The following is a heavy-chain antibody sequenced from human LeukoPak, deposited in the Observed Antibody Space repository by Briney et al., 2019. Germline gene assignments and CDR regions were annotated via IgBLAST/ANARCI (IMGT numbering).Heavy chain of an antibody. CDR2: ISSSGSTI. J-gene: IGHJ3*02. CDR1: GFTFSDYY. V-gene: IGHV3-11*04. Sequence: GGSLRLSCAASGFTFSDYYMSWIRQAPGKGLEWVSYISSSGSTIYYADSVKGRFTISRDNAKNSLYLQMNSLRAEDTAVYYCAREALRYFDWLFSDAFDIWGQGAMVTVSS. CDR3: AREALRYFDWLFSDAFDI. D-gene: IGHD3-9*01.